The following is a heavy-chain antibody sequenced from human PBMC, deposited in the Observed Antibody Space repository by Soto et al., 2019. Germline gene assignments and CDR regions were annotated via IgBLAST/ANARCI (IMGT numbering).Heavy chain of an antibody. Sequence: GGSLRLSCVGSGFTFSAAAIHWVRQAPGQGLEWVGRIRSKTNNYVTAFSASVEGRFTLSRDDSRNTTYLQMNSLRAEDTAIYYCARDRGGDSSPWREREYLDHWGQGTLVTVSS. D-gene: IGHD3-22*01. CDR1: GFTFSAAA. J-gene: IGHJ4*02. CDR3: ARDRGGDSSPWREREYLDH. V-gene: IGHV3-73*01. CDR2: IRSKTNNYVT.